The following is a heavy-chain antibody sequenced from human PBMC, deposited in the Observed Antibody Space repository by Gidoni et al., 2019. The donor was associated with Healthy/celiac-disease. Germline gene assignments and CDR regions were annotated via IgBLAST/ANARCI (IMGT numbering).Heavy chain of an antibody. V-gene: IGHV3-21*01. D-gene: IGHD3-3*01. CDR3: ASSRLEWLFFYYYGMDV. J-gene: IGHJ6*02. Sequence: SGFTFSSYSMNWVRQAPGKGLEWVSSISSSSSYIYYADSVKGRFTISRDNAKNSLYLQMNSLRAEDTAVYYCASSRLEWLFFYYYGMDVWGQGTTVTVSS. CDR2: ISSSSSYI. CDR1: GFTFSSYS.